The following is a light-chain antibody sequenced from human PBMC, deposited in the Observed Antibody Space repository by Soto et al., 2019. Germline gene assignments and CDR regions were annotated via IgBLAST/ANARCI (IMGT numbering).Light chain of an antibody. CDR1: SSDDGGYNR. Sequence: QSALTQPASVSGSPGQSITISCAAASSDDGGYNRVSWYQQHPGKAPKLLIYDVINRPSGVSHRFSGSKSGNTASLTISGLQAEDEADYYCSSYSSTRTLYVFGTGTKPPS. CDR3: SSYSSTRTLYV. CDR2: DVI. J-gene: IGLJ1*01. V-gene: IGLV2-14*01.